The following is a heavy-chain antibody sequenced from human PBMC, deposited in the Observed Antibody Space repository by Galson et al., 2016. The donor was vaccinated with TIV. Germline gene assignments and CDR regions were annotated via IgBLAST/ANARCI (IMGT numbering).Heavy chain of an antibody. CDR1: GFTFSSYP. CDR3: ARTLSSYYFDY. CDR2: ISYDGSN. J-gene: IGHJ4*02. Sequence: SLRLSCAASGFTFSSYPMNWVRQAPGKGLEWVADISYDGSNHADSVKGRFTISRDKSKNTLFLQMNSLRADDAAVYYCARTLSSYYFDYWGRGTLVTVSS. V-gene: IGHV3-30-3*01. D-gene: IGHD3-16*01.